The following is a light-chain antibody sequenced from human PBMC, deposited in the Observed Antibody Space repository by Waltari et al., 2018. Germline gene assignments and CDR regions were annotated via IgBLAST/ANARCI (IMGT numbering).Light chain of an antibody. Sequence: YNQQPGRAPVLVFRYNSDRGPGIPDRCSGSNSGHTATLTITRVEAGDEAAYYCQVWDSSNDHVLFGGGTELTVL. J-gene: IGLJ3*02. CDR3: QVWDSSNDHVL. CDR2: YNS. V-gene: IGLV3-21*04.